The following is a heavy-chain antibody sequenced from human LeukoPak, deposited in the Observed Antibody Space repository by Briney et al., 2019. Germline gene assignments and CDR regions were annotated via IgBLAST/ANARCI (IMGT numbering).Heavy chain of an antibody. V-gene: IGHV4-59*01. D-gene: IGHD1-1*01. Sequence: NPSETLSLTCTVSGGSISSYYWSWIRQPPGKGLEWIGYIYYSGSTNYNPSLKSRVTLSVDTSKNQFSLKVSSATAADTAVYYCARHGTTGANLNWFDPWGQGTLVTVSP. CDR3: ARHGTTGANLNWFDP. CDR2: IYYSGST. CDR1: GGSISSYY. J-gene: IGHJ5*02.